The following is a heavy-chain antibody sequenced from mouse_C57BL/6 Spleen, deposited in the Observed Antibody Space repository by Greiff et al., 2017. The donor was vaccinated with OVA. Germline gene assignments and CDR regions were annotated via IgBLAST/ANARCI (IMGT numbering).Heavy chain of an antibody. Sequence: QVQLQQSGPELVKPGASVKISCKASGYSFTSYYIPWVKQRPGQGLEWIGWIYPGSGNTKYNEKFKGKATLTADTSSSTAYMQLSSLTSEDSAVYYCAREDYPTWCAYWGQGTLVTVSA. J-gene: IGHJ3*01. CDR1: GYSFTSYY. CDR3: AREDYPTWCAY. CDR2: IYPGSGNT. V-gene: IGHV1-66*01. D-gene: IGHD2-4*01.